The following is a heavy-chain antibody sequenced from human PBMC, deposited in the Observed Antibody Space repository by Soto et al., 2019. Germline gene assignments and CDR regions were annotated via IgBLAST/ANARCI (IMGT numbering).Heavy chain of an antibody. CDR3: ARDSAIFGVVPPYYYYMDV. J-gene: IGHJ6*03. CDR1: GFTVSSNY. Sequence: GGSLRLSCAASGFTVSSNYMSWVHQAPGKGLEWVSVIYSGGSTYYADSVKGRFTISRDNSKNTLYLQMNSLRAEDTAVYYCARDSAIFGVVPPYYYYMDVWGKGTTVTVSS. CDR2: IYSGGST. V-gene: IGHV3-66*01. D-gene: IGHD3-3*01.